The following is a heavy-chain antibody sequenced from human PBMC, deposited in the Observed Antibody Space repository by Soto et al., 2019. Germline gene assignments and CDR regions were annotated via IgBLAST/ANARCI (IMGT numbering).Heavy chain of an antibody. D-gene: IGHD6-19*01. CDR3: AAEAGTYYFDY. CDR2: IFSGGTT. CDR1: GFTVSSSY. J-gene: IGHJ4*02. Sequence: GGSLRLSCVASGFTVSSSYMAWVRQVPGRGLEWVSLIFSGGTTYYADYVKGRFTISRDNSKNTLYLQLHSLRAEDTAVYYCAAEAGTYYFDYWGQGTLVTVSS. V-gene: IGHV3-53*01.